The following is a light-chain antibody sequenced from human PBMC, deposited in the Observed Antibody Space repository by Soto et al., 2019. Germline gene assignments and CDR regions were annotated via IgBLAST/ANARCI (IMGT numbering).Light chain of an antibody. J-gene: IGKJ1*01. V-gene: IGKV1-5*01. CDR3: QQYKSYWT. Sequence: DIQMTQSPSTLSASVGDRVTITCRASQSISGWLAWYQQKPGKAPKVLIYDASSLESGVPSRFSGSGSGTEFTLTISSLQPDDFATYYCQQYKSYWTFGQGTKVDIK. CDR1: QSISGW. CDR2: DAS.